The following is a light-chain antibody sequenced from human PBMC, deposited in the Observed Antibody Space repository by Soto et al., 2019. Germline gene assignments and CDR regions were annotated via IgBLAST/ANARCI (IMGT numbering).Light chain of an antibody. CDR3: QQSYSTPHVT. J-gene: IGKJ2*01. V-gene: IGKV1-39*01. Sequence: DIQMTQSPSSLSASVGDRVTITCRASQSISSYLNWYQQKPGKAPKLLIYSASSLQSGVPSRFSGSGSGTDFTLTISSQQPEDFSTYYCQQSYSTPHVTFGQGTKLEIK. CDR2: SAS. CDR1: QSISSY.